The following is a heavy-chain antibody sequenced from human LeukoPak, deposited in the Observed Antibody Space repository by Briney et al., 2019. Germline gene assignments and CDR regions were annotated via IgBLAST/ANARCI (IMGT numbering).Heavy chain of an antibody. D-gene: IGHD2-2*01. CDR1: GFTLSSYG. CDR3: AKNLYCSSTSCYDY. J-gene: IGHJ4*02. V-gene: IGHV3-30*18. CDR2: ISYDGSNK. Sequence: GRSLRLSCAASGFTLSSYGMHWVRQAPGKGLEWVAVISYDGSNKYYADSVKGRFTISRDNSKNTLYLQMNSLRAEDTAVYYCAKNLYCSSTSCYDYWGQGTLVTVSS.